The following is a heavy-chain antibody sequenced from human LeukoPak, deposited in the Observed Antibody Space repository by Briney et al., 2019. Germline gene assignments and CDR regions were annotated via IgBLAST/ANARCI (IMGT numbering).Heavy chain of an antibody. V-gene: IGHV4-31*03. Sequence: TLSLTCTVSGGSISSGGYYWSWIRQDPGRGLDWIGYSYYSGSTYYHPSLKSRVTTSVDTSKNQFSLKVSSVTAADTAVYYCARVAYSSSWYWFDPWGQGTLVTVSS. CDR1: GGSISSGGYY. CDR3: ARVAYSSSWYWFDP. J-gene: IGHJ5*02. CDR2: SYYSGST. D-gene: IGHD6-13*01.